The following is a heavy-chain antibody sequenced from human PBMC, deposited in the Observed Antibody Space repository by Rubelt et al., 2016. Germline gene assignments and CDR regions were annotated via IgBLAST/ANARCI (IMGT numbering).Heavy chain of an antibody. CDR1: GYTFTSYG. D-gene: IGHD1-1*01. CDR2: IRAYNGNK. Sequence: QVPLVQSGAEVTKPGASVKVSCKASGYTFTSYGISWVRQAPGQGLEWLGWIRAYNGNKNLRQKVQGRVTRATDKSTRKAYMERGSLRSEATAVYYWASKVPLGGAFDIWGQGTMVTVSS. CDR3: ASKVPLGGAFDI. V-gene: IGHV1-18*01. J-gene: IGHJ3*02.